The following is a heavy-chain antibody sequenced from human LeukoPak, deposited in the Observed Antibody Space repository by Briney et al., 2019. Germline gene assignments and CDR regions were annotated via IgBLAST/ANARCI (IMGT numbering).Heavy chain of an antibody. CDR2: FDPEDGET. D-gene: IGHD3-22*01. CDR3: ATGTYYYDSSGLDY. V-gene: IGHV1-24*01. CDR1: GYTLTELS. Sequence: ASVKVSCKVSGYTLTELSMHWVRQAPGKGPEWMGGFDPEDGETIYAQKFQGRVTMTEDTSTDTAYMELSSLRSEDTAAYYCATGTYYYDSSGLDYWGQGTLVTVSS. J-gene: IGHJ4*02.